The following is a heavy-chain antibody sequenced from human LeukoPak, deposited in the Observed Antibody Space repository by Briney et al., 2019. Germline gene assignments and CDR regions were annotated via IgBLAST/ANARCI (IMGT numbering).Heavy chain of an antibody. J-gene: IGHJ5*02. V-gene: IGHV4-38-2*02. CDR3: ARDPRWLTPDCTSTSCYENYFYP. CDR2: IYHNGGA. D-gene: IGHD2-2*01. CDR1: GYSINNGYQ. Sequence: PSETLSLTCAVSGYSINNGYQWAWIRQSPGRGLEWIGSIYHNGGAHYNPSLRSRVAISVDTSNNQFSLRLSSVTVADTAVYYCARDPRWLTPDCTSTSCYENYFYPWGRGTQVTVSS.